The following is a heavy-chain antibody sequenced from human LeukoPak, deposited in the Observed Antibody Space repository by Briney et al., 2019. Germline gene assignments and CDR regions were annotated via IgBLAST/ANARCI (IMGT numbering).Heavy chain of an antibody. V-gene: IGHV1-2*02. CDR3: ARAGHNSNSGGYDF. CDR1: GYTFIDHY. CDR2: IDPDTGDT. Sequence: ASVKVSCKPSGYTFIDHYLHWVRQAPGRGLASLGWIDPDTGDTNYPQKFQGRVTMTRDTSSSTAYMELDRLRSDDTAVYYCARAGHNSNSGGYDFWGLGTLVTVSS. J-gene: IGHJ4*02. D-gene: IGHD3-22*01.